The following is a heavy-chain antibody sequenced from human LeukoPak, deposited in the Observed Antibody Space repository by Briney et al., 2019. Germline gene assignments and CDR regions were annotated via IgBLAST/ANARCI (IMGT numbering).Heavy chain of an antibody. J-gene: IGHJ6*03. D-gene: IGHD3-16*01. CDR3: ARDTYLGAYYYYYMDV. CDR2: IYTSGST. V-gene: IGHV4-4*07. CDR1: GGSISSYY. Sequence: SETLSLTCTVSGGSISSYYWSWIRQPAGKGLEWIGRIYTSGSTNYNPSLKSRVTMSVDTSKNQFSLKLSSVTAADTAVYYCARDTYLGAYYYYYMDVWGKGTRSPSP.